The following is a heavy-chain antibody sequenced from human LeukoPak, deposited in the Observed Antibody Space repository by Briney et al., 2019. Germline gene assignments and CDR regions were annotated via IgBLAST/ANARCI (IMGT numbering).Heavy chain of an antibody. CDR1: GFTFSSYA. Sequence: PGGSLRLSCAASGFTFSSYAMNWVRQAPGKGLEWVSAISGSGGSTYYADSVKGRFAISRDNSKNTLYLQMNSLRAEDTAVYYCAKDNSYWVAAAGRDAFDVWGQGTMVTVSS. J-gene: IGHJ3*01. D-gene: IGHD6-13*01. CDR2: ISGSGGST. CDR3: AKDNSYWVAAAGRDAFDV. V-gene: IGHV3-23*01.